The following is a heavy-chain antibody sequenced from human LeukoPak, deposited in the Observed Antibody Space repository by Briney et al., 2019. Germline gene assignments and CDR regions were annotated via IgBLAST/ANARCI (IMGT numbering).Heavy chain of an antibody. J-gene: IGHJ4*02. CDR2: ISSSSSYI. D-gene: IGHD2-15*01. V-gene: IGHV3-21*01. CDR3: ARRSRLGGHPFDY. CDR1: GFSFSSYA. Sequence: PGGSLRLSCAASGFSFSSYAVSWVRQAPGKGLEWVSSISSSSSYIYYADSVKGRFTISRDNAKNSLYLQMNSLRAEDTAVYYCARRSRLGGHPFDYWGQGTLVTVSS.